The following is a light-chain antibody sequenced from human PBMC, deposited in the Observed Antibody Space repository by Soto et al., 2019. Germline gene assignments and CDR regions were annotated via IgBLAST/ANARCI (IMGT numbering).Light chain of an antibody. CDR3: QQYNKWPLT. Sequence: EIVMTQSPATLSVSPGERATLSCRASQSVSNNLAWYQQKPGQAPRLLIYFASTRATGTPARFSGSGSGTEFTLTISSLQSEDFAVYYCQQYNKWPLTFGRGTKVETK. CDR1: QSVSNN. V-gene: IGKV3-15*01. CDR2: FAS. J-gene: IGKJ4*01.